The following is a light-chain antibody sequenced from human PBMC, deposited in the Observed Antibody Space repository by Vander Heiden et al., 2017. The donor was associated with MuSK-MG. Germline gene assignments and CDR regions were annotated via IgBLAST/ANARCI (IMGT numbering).Light chain of an antibody. CDR2: AAS. CDR1: QGISSY. Sequence: DIQLTQSPSFLSASVGDRVTITCRASQGISSYLAWYQQKPGKAPKLLIYAASTLQSGVPSRFSGSGYGKEFTLTISSRQPEDFAPYYCQQLNSYPPYTFGQGTKLEIK. CDR3: QQLNSYPPYT. J-gene: IGKJ2*01. V-gene: IGKV1-9*01.